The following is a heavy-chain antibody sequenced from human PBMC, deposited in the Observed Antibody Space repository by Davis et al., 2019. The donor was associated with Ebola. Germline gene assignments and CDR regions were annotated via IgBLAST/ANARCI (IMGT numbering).Heavy chain of an antibody. CDR1: GYTFTSYG. J-gene: IGHJ4*02. CDR2: INPHNGNT. D-gene: IGHD3-9*01. V-gene: IGHV1-18*01. Sequence: ASVKVSCKASGYTFTSYGISWVRQAPGQGLEWMGWINPHNGNTNYAQNVQGRVTMTTDTSTSTAYMEVGSLRSADTAVYYCARAEGGYYDILTGPLDYWGQGTLVTVSS. CDR3: ARAEGGYYDILTGPLDY.